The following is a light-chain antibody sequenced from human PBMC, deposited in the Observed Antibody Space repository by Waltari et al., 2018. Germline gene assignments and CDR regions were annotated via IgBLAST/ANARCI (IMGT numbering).Light chain of an antibody. CDR2: DAS. J-gene: IGKJ2*01. CDR1: QSVINQ. CDR3: QQRFSWPRT. Sequence: EIVLTQSPASLSLSPRQSAPLPCGASQSVINQLAWYQQKPGQAPRLLIYDASTRAAGIPARFSGSGSGTDFTLIISSLEPEDFAVYYCQQRFSWPRTFGQGTKLEI. V-gene: IGKV3-11*01.